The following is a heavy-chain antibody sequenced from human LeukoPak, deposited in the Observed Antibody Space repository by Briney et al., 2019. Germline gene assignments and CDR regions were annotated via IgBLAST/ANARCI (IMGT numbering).Heavy chain of an antibody. J-gene: IGHJ3*02. CDR2: IYYSGST. CDR3: ARDPPYDSGNAFDI. Sequence: SQTLSLTCTVSGGSISSGGYYWSWIRQHPGKGLEWIGYIYYSGSTYYNTPLKSRVTISVDTSKNQFSLKLSSVTAADTAIYYCARDPPYDSGNAFDIWGQGTMVTVSS. D-gene: IGHD1-1*01. CDR1: GGSISSGGYY. V-gene: IGHV4-31*03.